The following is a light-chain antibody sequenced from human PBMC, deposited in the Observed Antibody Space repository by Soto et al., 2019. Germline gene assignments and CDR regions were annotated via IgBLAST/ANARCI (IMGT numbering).Light chain of an antibody. Sequence: EIVLTQSPASLSLSPGERATLPCRASQSVSSYLAWYQQKPGQAPRLLIYGASNRATGIPDRFSGSGSGTDFTLTISNLEPEDFAVYYCQQRSNWPFTFGGGTKVDIK. CDR1: QSVSSY. CDR3: QQRSNWPFT. CDR2: GAS. J-gene: IGKJ4*01. V-gene: IGKV3-11*01.